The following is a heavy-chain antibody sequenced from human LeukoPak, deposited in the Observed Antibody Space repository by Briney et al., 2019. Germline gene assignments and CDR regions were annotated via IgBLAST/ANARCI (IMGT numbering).Heavy chain of an antibody. J-gene: IGHJ2*01. Sequence: GGSLRLPCAASGFTFSSYAMSWVRQAPGKGLEWVSAISGSGGSTYYADSVKGRFTISKDNSKNTLYLQVNSLRAEDTAVYYCAKGTDYGDYDRYWYFDLWGRGTLVTVSS. CDR2: ISGSGGST. V-gene: IGHV3-23*01. CDR3: AKGTDYGDYDRYWYFDL. D-gene: IGHD4-17*01. CDR1: GFTFSSYA.